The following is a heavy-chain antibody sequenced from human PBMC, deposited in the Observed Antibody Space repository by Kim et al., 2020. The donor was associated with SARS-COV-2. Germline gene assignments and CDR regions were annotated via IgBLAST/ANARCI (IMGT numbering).Heavy chain of an antibody. D-gene: IGHD3-9*01. Sequence: SETLSLTCAVYGGSFSGYYWSWIRQPPGKGLEWIGEINHSGSTNYNPSLKSRVTISVDTSKNQFSLKLSSVTAADTAVYYCARGPYVLRYFDWLSGNDYWGKGTLVTVSS. CDR3: ARGPYVLRYFDWLSGNDY. V-gene: IGHV4-34*01. CDR2: INHSGST. CDR1: GGSFSGYY. J-gene: IGHJ4*02.